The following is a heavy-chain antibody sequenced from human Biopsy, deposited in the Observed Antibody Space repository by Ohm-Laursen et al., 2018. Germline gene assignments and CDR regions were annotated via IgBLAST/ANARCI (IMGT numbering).Heavy chain of an antibody. J-gene: IGHJ4*02. V-gene: IGHV4-59*08. CDR3: ARLSTLFGVADFTDD. CDR2: ISNSGTT. D-gene: IGHD3-3*01. Sequence: SQTLSLTCTLSGASVRSHFLTWIRQPPGKGLQWIGSISNSGTTKSSPSLKSRVNISLHTSKNQLFLKLTSVTAADTAVYYCARLSTLFGVADFTDDWGQGTLVTVSS. CDR1: GASVRSHF.